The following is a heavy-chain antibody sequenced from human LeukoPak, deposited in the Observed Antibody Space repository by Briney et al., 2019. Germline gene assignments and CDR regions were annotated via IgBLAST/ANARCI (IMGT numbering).Heavy chain of an antibody. D-gene: IGHD6-13*01. CDR1: GGTFSSYA. CDR2: IIPIFGTA. J-gene: IGHJ4*02. Sequence: ASVKVSCKASGGTFSSYAISWVRQAPGQGLEWMGRIIPIFGTANYAQKFQGRVTITTDESTSTAYMELSSLRSEDTAVYYCTRQVLYSSSWFPLDYWGQGTLVTVSS. CDR3: TRQVLYSSSWFPLDY. V-gene: IGHV1-69*05.